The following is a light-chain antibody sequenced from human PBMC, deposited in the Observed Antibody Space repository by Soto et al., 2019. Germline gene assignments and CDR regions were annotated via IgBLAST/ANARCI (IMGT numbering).Light chain of an antibody. Sequence: DIEKTHSRSTLSTSVGDRVNITCRASQTIDSWLAWYQQRPGKPPNLLIYKASTLASGVPSRFSGSGSGTEFTLTISSLQPDDFATYYCQQYYTYSPFGQGDQGGYQ. V-gene: IGKV1-5*03. CDR1: QTIDSW. J-gene: IGKJ1*01. CDR3: QQYYTYSP. CDR2: KAS.